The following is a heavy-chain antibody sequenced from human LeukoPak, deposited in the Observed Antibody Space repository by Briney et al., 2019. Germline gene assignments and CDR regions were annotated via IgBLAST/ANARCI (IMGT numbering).Heavy chain of an antibody. CDR3: AKERGRVSSWEYSFSY. J-gene: IGHJ4*02. CDR2: ISGSGGST. D-gene: IGHD6-13*01. CDR1: GFTFSSYW. Sequence: GGSLRLSCAASGFTFSSYWMSWVRQAPGKGLEWVSAISGSGGSTYYADSVKGRFTISRGNSKNTLYLQMNSLRAEDTAVYYCAKERGRVSSWEYSFSYWGQGTLVTVSS. V-gene: IGHV3-23*01.